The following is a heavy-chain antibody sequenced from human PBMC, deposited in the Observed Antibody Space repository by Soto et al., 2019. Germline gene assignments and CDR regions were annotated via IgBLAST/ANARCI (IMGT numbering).Heavy chain of an antibody. CDR1: GGTFISYA. Sequence: SVKVSCKASGGTFISYAISWVRQAPGQGLEWMGGIIPIFGTANYAQKFQGRVTITADESTSTAYMELSSLRSEDTAVYYCARDRGIFGVIPSWFDPWGQGTLVTVSS. CDR2: IIPIFGTA. V-gene: IGHV1-69*13. D-gene: IGHD3-3*01. CDR3: ARDRGIFGVIPSWFDP. J-gene: IGHJ5*02.